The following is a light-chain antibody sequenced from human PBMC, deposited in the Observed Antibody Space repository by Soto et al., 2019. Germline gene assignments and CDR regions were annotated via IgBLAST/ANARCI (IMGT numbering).Light chain of an antibody. CDR3: QQYNNWPPNT. V-gene: IGKV3-15*01. CDR1: QSVSSN. Sequence: ETVMTQSPVTLSVSPGERATLSCRASQSVSSNLAWYQQKPGQAPRLLIYGASTRATGIPARFSGSGSGTEFTLTISSLQSEDFAVYYCQQYNNWPPNTFGQGTKLEIK. J-gene: IGKJ2*01. CDR2: GAS.